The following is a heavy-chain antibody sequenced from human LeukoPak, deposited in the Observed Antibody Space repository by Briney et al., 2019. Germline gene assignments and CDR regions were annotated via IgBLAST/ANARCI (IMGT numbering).Heavy chain of an antibody. CDR1: GGSMSSYY. Sequence: PSETLSLTCTVSGGSMSSYYWSWIRQPPGKGLEGIGYIYYSGSTNTTPSLKSRVTISAATSKNQFSLKLSSVTAADTAVYYCARGDDYGDYEAYWGQGTLVTVSS. V-gene: IGHV4-59*01. CDR3: ARGDDYGDYEAY. J-gene: IGHJ4*02. D-gene: IGHD4-17*01. CDR2: IYYSGST.